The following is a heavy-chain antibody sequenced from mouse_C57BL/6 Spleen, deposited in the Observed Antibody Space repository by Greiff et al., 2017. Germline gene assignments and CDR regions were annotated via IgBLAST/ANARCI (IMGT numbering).Heavy chain of an antibody. Sequence: QVQLQQSGAELVRPGASVKLSCKASGYTFTDYYINWVKQRPGQGLEWIARIYPGSGNTYYNEKFKGKATLTAEKSSSTAYMQLSSLTSEDSAVYFCARDWDGDYRGQGTTLTVSS. CDR1: GYTFTDYY. CDR3: ARDWDGDY. J-gene: IGHJ2*01. CDR2: IYPGSGNT. V-gene: IGHV1-76*01. D-gene: IGHD4-1*01.